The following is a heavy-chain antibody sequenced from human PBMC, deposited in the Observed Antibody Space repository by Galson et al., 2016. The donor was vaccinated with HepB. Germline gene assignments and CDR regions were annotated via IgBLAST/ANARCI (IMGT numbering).Heavy chain of an antibody. J-gene: IGHJ3*02. V-gene: IGHV5-51*01. D-gene: IGHD5-18*01. Sequence: QSGAEVKKSGESLKISCKGSGYSFSSYWIGWVRQMPGKGLEWVGIINPGDSDTRYSPSFEGQVTISADKSMSTAYLQWSGLKASDTAIYYCARPAYRYSNDALDIWAKGQWSPSLQ. CDR2: INPGDSDT. CDR3: ARPAYRYSNDALDI. CDR1: GYSFSSYW.